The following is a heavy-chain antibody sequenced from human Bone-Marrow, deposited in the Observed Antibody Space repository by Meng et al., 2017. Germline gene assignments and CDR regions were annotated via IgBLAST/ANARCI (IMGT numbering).Heavy chain of an antibody. CDR2: INHRRSN. V-gene: IGHV4-34*01. CDR1: GVSFREYY. J-gene: IGHJ4*02. D-gene: IGHD4-11*01. CDR3: ARGPTTMAHDFDY. Sequence: QSGAGLLKPSESLCLAFYVSGVSFREYYGSRVRRPPGEGLEWIGEINHRRSNAYNPSLEVRATISVDTTQNNFSLRLSSVTAADSAVYYCARGPTTMAHDFDYWGQGTLVTVSS.